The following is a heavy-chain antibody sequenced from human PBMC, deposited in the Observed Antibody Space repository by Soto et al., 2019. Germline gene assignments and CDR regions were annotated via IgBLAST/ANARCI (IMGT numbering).Heavy chain of an antibody. CDR3: AREYYYDSSGFDY. CDR1: GGSINSTNW. D-gene: IGHD3-22*01. CDR2: IYYSGST. Sequence: SETLSLTCAVSGGSINSTNWRSWVRQPPEKGLEWIGEIYYSGSTNYNPSLKSRVTISVDTSKNQFSLKLSSVTAADTAVYYCAREYYYDSSGFDYWGQGTLVTVSS. J-gene: IGHJ4*02. V-gene: IGHV4-4*02.